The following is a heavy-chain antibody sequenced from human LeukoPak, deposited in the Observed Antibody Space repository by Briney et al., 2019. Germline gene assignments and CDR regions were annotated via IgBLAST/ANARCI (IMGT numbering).Heavy chain of an antibody. V-gene: IGHV3-64*01. CDR2: ISSNGGST. CDR1: GFTFSSYA. Sequence: GGSLRLSCAASGFTFSSYAMHWVRQSPGKVLEYVSAISSNGGSTYYANSVKGRFTISRDNSNNTLYLQMGSLRAEDMAVYYCARQPGYRAPVDYWGQGTLVTVSS. J-gene: IGHJ4*02. CDR3: ARQPGYRAPVDY. D-gene: IGHD6-13*01.